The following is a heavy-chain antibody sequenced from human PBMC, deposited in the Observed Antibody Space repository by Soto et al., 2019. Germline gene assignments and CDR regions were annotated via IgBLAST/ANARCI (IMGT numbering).Heavy chain of an antibody. Sequence: QVQLVQSGAEVKKPGSSVKVSCKASGGTFSSYAISWVRQAPGQGLEWMGGIIPIFGTANYAQKFQGRVTITADDSTSAADVELRCLRSEDTAVYYCARGGYSYGGGDFDYWGQGTLVTVSS. J-gene: IGHJ4*02. D-gene: IGHD5-18*01. V-gene: IGHV1-69*01. CDR2: IIPIFGTA. CDR1: GGTFSSYA. CDR3: ARGGYSYGGGDFDY.